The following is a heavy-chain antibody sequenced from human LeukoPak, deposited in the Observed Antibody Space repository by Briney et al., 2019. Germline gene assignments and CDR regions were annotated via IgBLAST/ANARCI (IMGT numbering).Heavy chain of an antibody. V-gene: IGHV1-46*01. CDR2: INPSGGST. CDR3: ARGPNGYSGYDSLGFDY. D-gene: IGHD5-12*01. J-gene: IGHJ4*02. Sequence: ASVKVSCKASGYTFTSYYMHWVRQAPGQGLEWMGIINPSGGSTSYAQKFQGRVTMTRDTSTSTVYMELSSLRSEDTAVYYCARGPNGYSGYDSLGFDYWGQGTPVTVSS. CDR1: GYTFTSYY.